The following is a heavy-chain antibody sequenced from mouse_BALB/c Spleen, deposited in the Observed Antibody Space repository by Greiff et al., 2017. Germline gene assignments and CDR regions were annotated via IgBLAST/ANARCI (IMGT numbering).Heavy chain of an antibody. CDR3: ARSYGKSYFDY. Sequence: VQRVESGGGLVKPGGSLKLSCAASGFTFSSYAMSWVRQSPEKRLEWVAEISSGGSYTYYPDTVTGRFTISRDNAKNTLYLEMSSLRSEDTAMYYCARSYGKSYFDYWGQGTTLTVSS. CDR1: GFTFSSYA. J-gene: IGHJ2*01. D-gene: IGHD2-10*02. V-gene: IGHV5-9-4*01. CDR2: ISSGGSYT.